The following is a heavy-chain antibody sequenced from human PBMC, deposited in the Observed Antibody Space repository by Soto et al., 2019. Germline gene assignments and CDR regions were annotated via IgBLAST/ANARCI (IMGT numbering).Heavy chain of an antibody. CDR3: ASSSRRKYYYYYYGMDV. J-gene: IGHJ6*02. Sequence: SVKVSCKASGGTFSSYAISWVRQAPGQGLEWMGGIIPIFGTANYAQKFQGRVTITADESTSTAYMELSSLRSEDTAVYYCASSSRRKYYYYYYGMDVWGQGTTVTVSS. V-gene: IGHV1-69*13. CDR1: GGTFSSYA. CDR2: IIPIFGTA. D-gene: IGHD2-2*01.